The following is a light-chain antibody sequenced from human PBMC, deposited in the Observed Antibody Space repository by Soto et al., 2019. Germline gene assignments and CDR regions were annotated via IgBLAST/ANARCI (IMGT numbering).Light chain of an antibody. J-gene: IGLJ2*01. V-gene: IGLV3-21*04. CDR3: QVWDSSSDHVV. CDR2: YDS. Sequence: SYELTQPPSVSVAPGQTARITCGGNNIGSKSVQWYQQKTGQAPVLVIYYDSGRPSGIPERFSGSNSGNTATLTISRVEAGDEADYYCQVWDSSSDHVVFGGGTKLTVL. CDR1: NIGSKS.